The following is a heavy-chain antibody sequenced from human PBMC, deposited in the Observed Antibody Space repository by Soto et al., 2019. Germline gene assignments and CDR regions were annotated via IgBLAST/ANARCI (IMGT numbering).Heavy chain of an antibody. CDR3: ARDPISGSFDY. Sequence: PGGSLRLSCAASGFPFHSYSMNWVRQAPGRGLEWVSYIAGGGHTIYYADSVKGRFTISRDDAKSSLYLQVNSLRDDDTAIYFCARDPISGSFDYWGQGTLVTVS. V-gene: IGHV3-48*02. CDR1: GFPFHSYS. J-gene: IGHJ4*02. D-gene: IGHD6-19*01. CDR2: IAGGGHTI.